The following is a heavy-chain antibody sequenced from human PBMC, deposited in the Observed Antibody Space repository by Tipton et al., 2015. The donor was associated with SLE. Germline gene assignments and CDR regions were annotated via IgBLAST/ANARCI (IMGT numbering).Heavy chain of an antibody. CDR1: GFTFSSYE. CDR2: ISSSGSTI. D-gene: IGHD7-27*01. CDR3: ARELGRVAFDI. Sequence: SLRLSCAASGFTFSSYEMNWVRQAPGKGLEWVSYISSSGSTIYYADSVKGRFTISRDNAKSTLYLQMNSLRAEDTAVYYCARELGRVAFDIWGQGTMVTVSS. V-gene: IGHV3-48*03. J-gene: IGHJ3*02.